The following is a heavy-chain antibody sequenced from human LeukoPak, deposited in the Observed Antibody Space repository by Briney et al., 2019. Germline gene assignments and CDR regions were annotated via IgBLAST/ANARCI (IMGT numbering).Heavy chain of an antibody. CDR3: ARGRFPDDFWSGYPPDFDY. V-gene: IGHV4-34*01. CDR2: INHSGST. J-gene: IGHJ4*02. D-gene: IGHD3-3*01. Sequence: SETLSLTCAVYGGSFSGYYWSWIRQPPGKGLEWIGEINHSGSTNYNPSLKSRVTISVDTSKNQFSLKLSSVTAADTAVYYCARGRFPDDFWSGYPPDFDYWGQGTLVTVSS. CDR1: GGSFSGYY.